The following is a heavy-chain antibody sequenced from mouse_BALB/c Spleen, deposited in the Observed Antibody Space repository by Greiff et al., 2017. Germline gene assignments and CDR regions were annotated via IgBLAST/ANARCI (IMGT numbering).Heavy chain of an antibody. D-gene: IGHD1-2*01. J-gene: IGHJ3*01. CDR1: GYTFTSYV. Sequence: EVKVVESGPELVKPGASVKMSCKASGYTFTSYVMHWVKQKPGQGLEWIGYINPYNDGTKYNEKFKGKATLTSDKSSSTAYMELSSLTSEDSAVYYCARGEFITTSLPAYWGQGTLVTVSA. V-gene: IGHV1-14*01. CDR3: ARGEFITTSLPAY. CDR2: INPYNDGT.